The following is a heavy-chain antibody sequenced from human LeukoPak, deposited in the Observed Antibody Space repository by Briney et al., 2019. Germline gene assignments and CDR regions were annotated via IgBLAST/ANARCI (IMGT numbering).Heavy chain of an antibody. CDR1: GYTFTGYY. Sequence: ASVKVSCKASGYTFTGYYMHWVRQAPGQGLEWMGWINPNSGGTNYAQKFQGRVTMTRDTSISTAYMELSRLRSDDTAVYYCARSGVGATTNFDYWGQGTLSPSPQ. CDR2: INPNSGGT. D-gene: IGHD1-26*01. CDR3: ARSGVGATTNFDY. J-gene: IGHJ4*02. V-gene: IGHV1-2*02.